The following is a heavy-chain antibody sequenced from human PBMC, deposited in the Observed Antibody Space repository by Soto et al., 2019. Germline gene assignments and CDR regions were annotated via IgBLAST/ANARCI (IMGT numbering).Heavy chain of an antibody. V-gene: IGHV3-21*01. CDR3: AREYTAWPLAYGLDV. CDR2: ISSRSDI. D-gene: IGHD2-2*02. Sequence: PGGALRLSCLGSGFTFSTYIINWVRQSPGKGLEWVSSISSRSDIYYADSVKGRFTISRDNAKNSVSLQMNSLRAEDTAVYYCAREYTAWPLAYGLDVWGQGTTVTVSS. J-gene: IGHJ6*02. CDR1: GFTFSTYI.